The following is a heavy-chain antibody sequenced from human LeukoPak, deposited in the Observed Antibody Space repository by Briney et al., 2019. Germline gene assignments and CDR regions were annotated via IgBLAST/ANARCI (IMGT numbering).Heavy chain of an antibody. Sequence: PSETPSLTCAVYGGSFSGYYWSWIRQPPGKGLEWIGEINHSGSTNYNPSLKSRVTISVDTSKNQFSLKLSSVTAADTAVYYCARGFSRGWPYYYVMDVWGQGTTVTVSS. J-gene: IGHJ6*02. V-gene: IGHV4-34*01. D-gene: IGHD6-19*01. CDR1: GGSFSGYY. CDR2: INHSGST. CDR3: ARGFSRGWPYYYVMDV.